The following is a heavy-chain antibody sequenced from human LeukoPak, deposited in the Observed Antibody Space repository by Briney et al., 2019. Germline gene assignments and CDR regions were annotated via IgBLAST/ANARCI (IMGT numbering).Heavy chain of an antibody. CDR1: GYTFTSYY. Sequence: GASVKVSCKASGYTFTSYYMHWVRQAPGQGLEWMGIINPSGGSTSYAQKFQGRVTMTRDTSTSTVYMELSSLRSEDTAVYYCGRGFRVDGSSNNDYRVWFDPWGQGTLVTVSS. D-gene: IGHD2-2*01. CDR2: INPSGGST. J-gene: IGHJ5*02. V-gene: IGHV1-46*01. CDR3: GRGFRVDGSSNNDYRVWFDP.